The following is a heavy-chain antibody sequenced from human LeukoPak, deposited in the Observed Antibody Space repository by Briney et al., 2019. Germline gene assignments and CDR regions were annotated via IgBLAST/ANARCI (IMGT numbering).Heavy chain of an antibody. J-gene: IGHJ5*02. CDR3: ARGNIVVVPPAPNWFDP. Sequence: RASVKVSCKASGYTFTSYGISWVRQAPGQGLEWMGWISAYNGNTNYAQKLQGRVTMTTDTSTSTAYMELRSLRSDDTAVYYCARGNIVVVPPAPNWFDPWGQGTLVTVSS. CDR1: GYTFTSYG. D-gene: IGHD2-2*01. CDR2: ISAYNGNT. V-gene: IGHV1-18*01.